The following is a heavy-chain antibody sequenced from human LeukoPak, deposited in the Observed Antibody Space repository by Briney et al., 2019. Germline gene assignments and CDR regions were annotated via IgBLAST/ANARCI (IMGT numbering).Heavy chain of an antibody. CDR3: ARGWYCSSTSCYLRVGWFDP. CDR2: IYYSGST. Sequence: PSETLSLTCTVSGYSISSGYYWGWIRQPPGKGLEWIGSIYYSGSTYYNPSLKSRVTISVDTSKNQFSLKLSSVTAADTAVYYCARGWYCSSTSCYLRVGWFDPWGQGTLVTVSS. V-gene: IGHV4-38-2*02. CDR1: GYSISSGYY. D-gene: IGHD2-2*01. J-gene: IGHJ5*02.